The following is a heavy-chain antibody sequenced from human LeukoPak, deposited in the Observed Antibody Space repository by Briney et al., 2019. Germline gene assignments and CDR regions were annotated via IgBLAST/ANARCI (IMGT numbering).Heavy chain of an antibody. CDR2: ISGSGGST. Sequence: GGSLRLSCAASGFTFSSYAMSRVRQAPGKGLEWVSAISGSGGSTYYADSVKGRFTISRDNSKNTLYLQMNSLRAEDTAVYYCAKDPRLRITIFGVVTLYYFDYWGQGTLVTVSS. J-gene: IGHJ4*02. CDR1: GFTFSSYA. V-gene: IGHV3-23*01. CDR3: AKDPRLRITIFGVVTLYYFDY. D-gene: IGHD3-3*01.